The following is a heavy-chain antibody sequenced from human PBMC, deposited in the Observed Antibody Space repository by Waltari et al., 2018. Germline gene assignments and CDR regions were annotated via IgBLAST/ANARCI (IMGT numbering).Heavy chain of an antibody. J-gene: IGHJ5*02. Sequence: QVHLQESGPGLVKSSETLSLICSVSGGSITGYHWCWVRQPPGKGLEWIGYIHYSGSTNYNPSLKSRVTISLETSKNQFSLTLTSVTAADTAEYYCARDYGSGSYYIRPLDTWGQGTLVTVPS. CDR1: GGSITGYH. CDR3: ARDYGSGSYYIRPLDT. V-gene: IGHV4-59*01. D-gene: IGHD3-10*01. CDR2: IHYSGST.